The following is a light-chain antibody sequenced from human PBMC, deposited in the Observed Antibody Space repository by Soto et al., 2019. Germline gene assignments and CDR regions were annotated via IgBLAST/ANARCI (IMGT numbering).Light chain of an antibody. Sequence: EIVLAHSSGTLSVSRVERATLSCRASQSVPRSYLAWYQQKPGQAPRLLIYGASTRATGIPARFSGSGSGTEFTLTISSLQSEDFAVYYCQQYNNWPPWTFGQGTKVDI. J-gene: IGKJ1*01. V-gene: IGKV3-15*01. CDR2: GAS. CDR3: QQYNNWPPWT. CDR1: QSVPRSY.